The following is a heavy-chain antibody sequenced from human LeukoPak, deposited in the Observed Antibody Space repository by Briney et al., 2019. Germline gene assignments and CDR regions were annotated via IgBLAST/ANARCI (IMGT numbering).Heavy chain of an antibody. J-gene: IGHJ4*02. Sequence: SETLSLTCTVSGGSIRSSYYYWGWIRQPPGKGLEWIESFYYSGSSYYNPSFKSRVTISVDTSKNQFSLKLSSVTAADTAVYFCAKLSSDWAFDFWGQGTLVTVSS. CDR3: AKLSSDWAFDF. CDR1: GGSIRSSYYY. CDR2: FYYSGSS. D-gene: IGHD6-19*01. V-gene: IGHV4-39*01.